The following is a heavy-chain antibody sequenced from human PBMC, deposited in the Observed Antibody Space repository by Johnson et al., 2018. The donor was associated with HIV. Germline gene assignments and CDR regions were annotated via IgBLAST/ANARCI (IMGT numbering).Heavy chain of an antibody. CDR1: GFTFRSYA. CDR2: ISSNGGST. J-gene: IGHJ3*02. Sequence: VQLVESGGGLVKPGKSLRLSCVASGFTFRSYAMHWVRQAPGKGLEYVSAISSNGGSTYYANSVKGRFTISRDNSKNTLYLQMGSLRAEDMAVYYCARESTATRGDAFDIWGQGTMVTVSS. V-gene: IGHV3-64*01. CDR3: ARESTATRGDAFDI. D-gene: IGHD4-17*01.